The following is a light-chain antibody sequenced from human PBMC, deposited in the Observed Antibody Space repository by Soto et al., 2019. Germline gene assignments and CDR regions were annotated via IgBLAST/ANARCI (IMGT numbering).Light chain of an antibody. CDR2: GAS. Sequence: EIVMTQSPATLSVSPGERVTLSCRASQSVRSNLAWYQQKPGQAPRLLIYGASARATGTPGRFSGSGSGTEFTLTISSLQSEDVGIYYCQQYDNWPRGFGQGTKVEIK. CDR3: QQYDNWPRG. V-gene: IGKV3-15*01. J-gene: IGKJ1*01. CDR1: QSVRSN.